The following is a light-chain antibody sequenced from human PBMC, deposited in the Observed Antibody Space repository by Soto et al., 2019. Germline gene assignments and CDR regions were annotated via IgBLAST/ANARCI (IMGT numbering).Light chain of an antibody. Sequence: QSVRTQPASGSRSPGQSITISCTGTSSDVGSYNLVSWYQQHPGKAPKLMIYEGSKRPSGVSNRFSGSKSGNTASLTISGLQAEDETDYYCCSYAGSSTLVFGGGTKLTLL. CDR2: EGS. CDR1: SSDVGSYNL. CDR3: CSYAGSSTLV. V-gene: IGLV2-23*01. J-gene: IGLJ2*01.